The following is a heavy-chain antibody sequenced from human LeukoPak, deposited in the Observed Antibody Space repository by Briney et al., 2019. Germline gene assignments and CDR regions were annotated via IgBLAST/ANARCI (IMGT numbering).Heavy chain of an antibody. J-gene: IGHJ4*02. CDR2: IIPIFGTA. Sequence: GSSVTVSCKASGGTFSSYAISWVRQAPGQGLEWMGGIIPIFGTANYAQKFQGRVTITADESTSTAYMELSSLRSEDTAVYYCARDDWPLSYYFDYWGQGTLVTVSS. CDR3: ARDDWPLSYYFDY. CDR1: GGTFSSYA. V-gene: IGHV1-69*01. D-gene: IGHD3-9*01.